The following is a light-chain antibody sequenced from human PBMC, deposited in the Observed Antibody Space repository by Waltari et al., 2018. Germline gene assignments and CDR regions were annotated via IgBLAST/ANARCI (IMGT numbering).Light chain of an antibody. CDR3: QVWDSSGDHVVA. CDR2: NDD. Sequence: SYVLSQPPSLSVAPGQTAKITCVGNDIASRSVNWYQQEPGQAPVVVIFNDDYRPSGVPERFSASNSGNTATLTIGGVEDGDEADYYCQVWDSSGDHVVAFGGGTKLTVL. V-gene: IGLV3-21*01. J-gene: IGLJ2*01. CDR1: DIASRS.